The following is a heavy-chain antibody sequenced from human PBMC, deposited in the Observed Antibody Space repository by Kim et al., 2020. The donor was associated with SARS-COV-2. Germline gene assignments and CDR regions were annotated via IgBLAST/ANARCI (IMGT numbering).Heavy chain of an antibody. CDR1: GFTFSSYG. CDR3: ARDLREVGATDYYYGMDV. J-gene: IGHJ6*02. CDR2: IWYDGSNK. D-gene: IGHD1-26*01. V-gene: IGHV3-33*01. Sequence: GGSLRLSCAASGFTFSSYGMHWVRQAPGKGLEWVAVIWYDGSNKYYADSVKGRFTISRDNSKNTLYLQMNSLRAEDTAVYYCARDLREVGATDYYYGMDVWGQGTTVTVSS.